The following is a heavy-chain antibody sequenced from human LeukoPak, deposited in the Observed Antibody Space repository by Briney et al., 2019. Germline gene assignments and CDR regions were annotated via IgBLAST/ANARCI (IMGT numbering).Heavy chain of an antibody. D-gene: IGHD3-9*01. V-gene: IGHV1-18*01. J-gene: IGHJ4*02. CDR2: ISAYNGNT. CDR1: GYTFTSYG. Sequence: GASVKVSCKASGYTFTSYGISWVRQAPGQGLEWMGWISAYNGNTNYAQKLQGRVTMTTDTSTSTAYMELRSLRSDDTAVYYCASAAWDILTGYLEPGLGYWGQGTLVTVSS. CDR3: ASAAWDILTGYLEPGLGY.